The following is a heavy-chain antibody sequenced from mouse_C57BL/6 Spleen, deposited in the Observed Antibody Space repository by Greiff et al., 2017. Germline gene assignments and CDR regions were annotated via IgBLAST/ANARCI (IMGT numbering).Heavy chain of an antibody. D-gene: IGHD1-1*01. CDR2: IYPGSGST. CDR1: GYTFTSYW. CDR3: AMGYGSSYYSALDY. J-gene: IGHJ4*01. Sequence: QVQLQQPGAELVKPGASVKMSCKASGYTFTSYWITWVKQRPGQGLEWIGVIYPGSGSTNYNEKFKSKATLTVDTSSSTAYMQLSSLTSAVSAVSCCAMGYGSSYYSALDYWGQGTSVTVSS. V-gene: IGHV1-55*01.